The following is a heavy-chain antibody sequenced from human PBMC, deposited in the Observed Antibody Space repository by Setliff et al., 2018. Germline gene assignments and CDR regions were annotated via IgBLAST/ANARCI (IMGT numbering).Heavy chain of an antibody. CDR1: GYTFTSHY. V-gene: IGHV1-46*01. CDR3: ARDVFPYHYEGAFDI. Sequence: ASVKVSCKASGYTFTSHYMHWVRQAPGLGLEWMGTINPSSGRTSYAQKFQGRVTMTRDTSTSTVYMDMSSLRSEDTAVYYCARDVFPYHYEGAFDIWGQGTMVNRLL. CDR2: INPSSGRT. D-gene: IGHD3-22*01. J-gene: IGHJ3*02.